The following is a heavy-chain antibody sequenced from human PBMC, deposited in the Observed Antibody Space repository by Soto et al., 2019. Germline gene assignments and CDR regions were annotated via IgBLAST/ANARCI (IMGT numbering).Heavy chain of an antibody. J-gene: IGHJ6*02. CDR1: VYSISSGNY. CDR2: LYHIGST. V-gene: IGHV4-38-2*01. D-gene: IGHD2-2*01. Sequence: SETLSLTCAVSVYSISSGNYWAWIRQPPGRWLEWIGSLYHIGSTHYNTSRKSRVTLSVDTSKNHFSLELSSVTAADTAMYYCRSSTSCYDESCVDVWGQGTMVTVS. CDR3: RSSTSCYDESCVDV.